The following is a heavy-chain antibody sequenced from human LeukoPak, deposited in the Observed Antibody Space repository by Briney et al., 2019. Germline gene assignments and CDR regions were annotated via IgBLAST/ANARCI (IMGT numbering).Heavy chain of an antibody. CDR2: ISYDGSNK. CDR3: AKDLGSGWTVGY. J-gene: IGHJ4*02. CDR1: GFTFSSYG. Sequence: GGSLRLSCAASGFTFSSYGMHWVRQAPGEGLEWVAVISYDGSNKYYADSVKGRFTISRDNSKNTLYLQMNSLRAEDTAVYYCAKDLGSGWTVGYWGQGTLVTVSS. D-gene: IGHD6-19*01. V-gene: IGHV3-30*18.